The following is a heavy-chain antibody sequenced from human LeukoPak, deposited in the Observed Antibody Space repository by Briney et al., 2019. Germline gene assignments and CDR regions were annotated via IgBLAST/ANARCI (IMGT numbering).Heavy chain of an antibody. D-gene: IGHD3-3*01. J-gene: IGHJ4*02. CDR3: ANLELGSGTEFDY. V-gene: IGHV3-30*04. CDR2: ISYDGSNK. Sequence: GGSLRLSCAASGFTFSTYPMHWVRQAPGKGLEWVALISYDGSNKYYADSVKGRVTISRDNSKNTLYLQMNSLRAEDTAVYYCANLELGSGTEFDYWGQGTLVTVSS. CDR1: GFTFSTYP.